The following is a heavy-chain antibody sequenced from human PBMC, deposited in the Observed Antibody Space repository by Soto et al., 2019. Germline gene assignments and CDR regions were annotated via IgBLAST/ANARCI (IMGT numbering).Heavy chain of an antibody. CDR3: ARDTLGYSSTTGGSNYYGMDV. Sequence: SETLSLTCTVSGGSISSYYWSWIRQPPGKGLEWIGYIYYSGSTNYNPSLKSRVTISVDTSKNQFSLKLSSVTAADTAVYYCARDTLGYSSTTGGSNYYGMDVWGQGTMVT. CDR1: GGSISSYY. D-gene: IGHD6-13*01. CDR2: IYYSGST. V-gene: IGHV4-59*01. J-gene: IGHJ6*02.